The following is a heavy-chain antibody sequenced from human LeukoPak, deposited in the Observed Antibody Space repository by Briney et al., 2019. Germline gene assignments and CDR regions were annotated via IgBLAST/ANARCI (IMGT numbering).Heavy chain of an antibody. CDR2: ISSSGSTI. CDR3: ARVVEDYYGSGSYFDY. Sequence: PGGSLRLSCATSGFTFSSYAMSWVRQAPGKGLEWVSYISSSGSTIYYADSVKGRFTISRDNAKNSLYLQMNSLRAEDTAVYYCARVVEDYYGSGSYFDYWGQGTLVTVSS. D-gene: IGHD3-10*01. J-gene: IGHJ4*02. CDR1: GFTFSSYA. V-gene: IGHV3-48*03.